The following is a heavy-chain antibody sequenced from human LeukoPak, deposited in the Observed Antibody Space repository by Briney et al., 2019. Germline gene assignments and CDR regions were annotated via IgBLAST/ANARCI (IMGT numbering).Heavy chain of an antibody. J-gene: IGHJ6*03. CDR2: IKQDGSEK. CDR3: AGGTVSYYYYMDV. Sequence: GGSLRLSCAASGFTFSSYWMSWVRQAPGKGLEWVANIKQDGSEKYYVDSVKGRFTISRDNAKNSLYLQMNSLRAEDTAVYYCAGGTVSYYYYMDVWGKGTTVTVSS. CDR1: GFTFSSYW. D-gene: IGHD4-11*01. V-gene: IGHV3-7*01.